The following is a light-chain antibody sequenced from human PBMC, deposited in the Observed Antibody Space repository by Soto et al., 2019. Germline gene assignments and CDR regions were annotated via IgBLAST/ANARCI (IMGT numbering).Light chain of an antibody. Sequence: SALTQPASVSGSPGQSITISCPGTNSDVGGYNYVSWYQQHPCKAPKLMIYDVSNRPSGVSNRFSGSKSGNTASLSISGLQAEDEADYYCSSYTSSITRVFGSGTKVTVL. J-gene: IGLJ1*01. CDR2: DVS. CDR1: NSDVGGYNY. CDR3: SSYTSSITRV. V-gene: IGLV2-14*01.